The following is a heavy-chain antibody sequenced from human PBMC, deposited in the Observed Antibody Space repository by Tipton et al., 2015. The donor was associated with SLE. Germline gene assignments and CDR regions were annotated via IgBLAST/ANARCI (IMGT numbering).Heavy chain of an antibody. CDR2: ISWDSGKI. V-gene: IGHV3-9*01. CDR3: AKDMLIGSNYVFDY. J-gene: IGHJ4*02. Sequence: RSLRLSCAASGFTFSDYAMHWVRQAPGRGLEWVSGISWDSGKIYYRDSVKGRFTISRDNAKNSLSLQMNSLRLEDTAVYYCAKDMLIGSNYVFDYWGQGTLVTVSS. CDR1: GFTFSDYA. D-gene: IGHD1-26*01.